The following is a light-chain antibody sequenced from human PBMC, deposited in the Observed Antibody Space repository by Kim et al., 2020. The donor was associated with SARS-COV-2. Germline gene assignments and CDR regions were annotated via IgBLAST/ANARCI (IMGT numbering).Light chain of an antibody. CDR1: SSDVGGYNY. V-gene: IGLV2-14*01. Sequence: QSALTQPASVTGSPGQSITISCTGTSSDVGGYNYVSWYRQHPGKAPKLMIYDVSKRPSGVSNRFSGSKSGNTASLTISGLQAEDEADYYCSSYTSSSTSVVFGGGTQLTVL. CDR3: SSYTSSSTSVV. J-gene: IGLJ2*01. CDR2: DVS.